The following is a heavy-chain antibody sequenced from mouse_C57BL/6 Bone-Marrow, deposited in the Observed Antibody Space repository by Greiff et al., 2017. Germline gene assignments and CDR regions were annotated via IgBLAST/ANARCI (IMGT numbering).Heavy chain of an antibody. D-gene: IGHD2-14*01. CDR1: GFTFSSYA. J-gene: IGHJ4*01. CDR3: TRDRRRAMDY. CDR2: ISSGGDYI. Sequence: DVMLVESGEGLVKPGGSLKLSCAASGFTFSSYAMSWVRQTPEKRLEWVAYISSGGDYIYYADTVKGRFTISRDNARNTLYLQMSSLKAEDTARYYCTRDRRRAMDYWGQGTSVTVSS. V-gene: IGHV5-9-1*02.